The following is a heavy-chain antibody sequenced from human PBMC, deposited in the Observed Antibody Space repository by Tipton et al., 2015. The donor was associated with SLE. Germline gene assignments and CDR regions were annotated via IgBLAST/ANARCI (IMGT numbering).Heavy chain of an antibody. CDR3: ARQGGMTGTTFPFDI. V-gene: IGHV4-34*12. CDR1: GGSFSGYY. Sequence: TLSLTCAVYGGSFSGYYWSWIRQSPGQGPEWIGEIMDTGYTNYNPSLKSRVTISRDTSKNEFSLNLTSVTAADTAVYYCARQGGMTGTTFPFDIWGQGTMVTVSS. CDR2: IMDTGYT. D-gene: IGHD1-7*01. J-gene: IGHJ3*02.